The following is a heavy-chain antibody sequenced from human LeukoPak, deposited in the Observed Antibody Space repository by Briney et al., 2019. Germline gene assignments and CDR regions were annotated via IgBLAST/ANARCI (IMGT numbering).Heavy chain of an antibody. J-gene: IGHJ4*02. D-gene: IGHD6-19*01. CDR2: IFFSGTT. CDR1: SVSLTNYY. Sequence: KASETLSLTCTVSSVSLTNYYWSWIRQPPGKGLVWIGYIFFSGTTNYNPSLKSRVTISVGTSKNQFSLKMTSVTAADTAVYFCARVGSGGAWFDFWGQGTLVTVSS. V-gene: IGHV4-59*01. CDR3: ARVGSGGAWFDF.